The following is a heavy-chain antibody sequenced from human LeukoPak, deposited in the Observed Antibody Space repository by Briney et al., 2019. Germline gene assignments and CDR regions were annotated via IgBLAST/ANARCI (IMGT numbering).Heavy chain of an antibody. CDR1: GFTFTRNW. V-gene: IGHV3-23*01. Sequence: GGSLRLSCAASGFTFTRNWMSWVRQAPGKGLEWVSAISGSGGSTYYADSVKGRFTISRDNSKNTLYLQMNSLRAEDAAVYYCAKNSSGHYYYYYMDVWGKGTTVTVSS. J-gene: IGHJ6*03. CDR3: AKNSSGHYYYYYMDV. CDR2: ISGSGGST.